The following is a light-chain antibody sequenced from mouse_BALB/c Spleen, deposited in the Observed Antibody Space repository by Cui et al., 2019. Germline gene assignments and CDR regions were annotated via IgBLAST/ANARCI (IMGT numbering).Light chain of an antibody. Sequence: DIQMTQSPSSLSAPLGGIVTITCKASKDLNKYIAWYQNQPGKGPRLLIHYKSPLPPGIPSWFSGSESGRDYSFSISNLAHEDIENYYCLQYDNLWTFGGGTKLEIK. V-gene: IGKV19-93*01. CDR3: LQYDNLWT. J-gene: IGKJ1*01. CDR2: YKS. CDR1: KDLNKY.